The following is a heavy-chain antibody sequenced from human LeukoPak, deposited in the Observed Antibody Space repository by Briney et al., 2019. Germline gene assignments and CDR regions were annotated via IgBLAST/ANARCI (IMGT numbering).Heavy chain of an antibody. V-gene: IGHV3-23*01. J-gene: IGHJ4*02. D-gene: IGHD3-16*02. CDR3: AKDLYDYVWGSYRPDY. CDR1: GFTFSSYA. CDR2: ISGSGGST. Sequence: GGSLRLSCAASGFTFSSYAMSWVRQAPGKGLEWVSAISGSGGSTYYADSVEGRFTISRDNSKNTLYLQMNSLRAEDTAVYYCAKDLYDYVWGSYRPDYWGQGTLVTVSS.